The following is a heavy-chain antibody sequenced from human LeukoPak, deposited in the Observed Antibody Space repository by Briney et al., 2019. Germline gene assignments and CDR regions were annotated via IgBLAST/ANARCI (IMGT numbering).Heavy chain of an antibody. CDR2: ISSSSSYI. Sequence: GGSLRLSCAASGFTFSSYSMNWVRQAPGKGLEWVSSISSSSSYIYYADSVKGRFTISRDNAKNSLYLQMNSLRAEDTAVYYCARGQLIGWYHFDYWGQGTLVTVSP. CDR3: ARGQLIGWYHFDY. J-gene: IGHJ4*02. CDR1: GFTFSSYS. V-gene: IGHV3-21*01. D-gene: IGHD6-19*01.